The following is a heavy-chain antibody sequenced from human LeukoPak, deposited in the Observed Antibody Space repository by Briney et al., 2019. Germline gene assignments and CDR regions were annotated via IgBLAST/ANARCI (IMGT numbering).Heavy chain of an antibody. CDR2: ISSYNGNT. CDR1: GGTFSSYA. Sequence: ASVKVSCKASGGTFSSYAISWVRQAPGQGLEWMGWISSYNGNTNYAQKLQGRVTMTTDTSTSTAYMELRSLISDDTAVYYCARGDYGDYWGQGTLVTVSS. CDR3: ARGDYGDY. J-gene: IGHJ4*02. V-gene: IGHV1-18*01.